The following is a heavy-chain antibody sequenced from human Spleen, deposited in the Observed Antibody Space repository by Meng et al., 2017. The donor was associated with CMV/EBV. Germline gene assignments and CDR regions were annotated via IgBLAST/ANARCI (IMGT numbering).Heavy chain of an antibody. CDR2: IYYSGST. D-gene: IGHD5-24*01. CDR1: GGSISSGDYY. Sequence: SETLSLTCIVSGGSISSGDYYWSWIRQPPGKGLEWIGHIYYSGSTYYNPSLKSRVTISVDTSKNQFSLKLSSVTAADTAVYYCATATISDFYYYYYGMDVWGQGTTVTVSS. J-gene: IGHJ6*02. CDR3: ATATISDFYYYYYGMDV. V-gene: IGHV4-39*07.